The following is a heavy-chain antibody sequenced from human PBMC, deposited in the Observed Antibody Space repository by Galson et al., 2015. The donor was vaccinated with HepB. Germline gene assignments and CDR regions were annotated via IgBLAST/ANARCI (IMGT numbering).Heavy chain of an antibody. CDR3: ARGYFGSGSSSAYWYFDL. V-gene: IGHV3-48*02. J-gene: IGHJ2*01. CDR2: ISSTGTTM. D-gene: IGHD3-10*01. Sequence: SLRLSCAASGLTFSSYTMNWVRQAPGKGLESVSYISSTGTTMYYADSAKGRFTISRDNAQNSLYLQMNSLRDEDTAVYYCARGYFGSGSSSAYWYFDLWGRGALVTVSS. CDR1: GLTFSSYT.